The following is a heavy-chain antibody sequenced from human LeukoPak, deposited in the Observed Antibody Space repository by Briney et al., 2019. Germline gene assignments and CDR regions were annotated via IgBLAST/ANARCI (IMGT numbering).Heavy chain of an antibody. CDR2: MNPNSGNT. CDR1: GYTFTSYD. Sequence: ASVKVSCKASGYTFTSYDINWVRQATGQGLEWMGWMNPNSGNTGYAQKFQGGVTITRNTSISTAYMELSSLRSEDTAVYYCARGSSSSWYKYYFDYWGQGTLVTVSS. V-gene: IGHV1-8*03. CDR3: ARGSSSSWYKYYFDY. J-gene: IGHJ4*02. D-gene: IGHD6-13*01.